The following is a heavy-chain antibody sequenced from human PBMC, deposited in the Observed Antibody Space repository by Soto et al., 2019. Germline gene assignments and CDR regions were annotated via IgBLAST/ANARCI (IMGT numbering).Heavy chain of an antibody. CDR2: ISSDGNTK. CDR1: GFPFDDFA. V-gene: IGHV3-48*03. Sequence: GGSLRLSCTGSGFPFDDFAINWVRQAPGKGLEWVSKISSDGNTKSYADSVEGRFTISRDNAKNSLFLQMNSLGAEDTAVYYCARDPLLFRGIFPYSFGMDVWGQGTTVTVSS. J-gene: IGHJ6*02. CDR3: ARDPLLFRGIFPYSFGMDV. D-gene: IGHD3-10*01.